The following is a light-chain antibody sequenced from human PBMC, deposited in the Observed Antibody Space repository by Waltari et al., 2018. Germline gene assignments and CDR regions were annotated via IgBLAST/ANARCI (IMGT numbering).Light chain of an antibody. Sequence: TLLTQSPGPLSSSPGERATPSCRASPSVTSSHLAWYQQKPGQAPRLPIYGASGRATGIPDRCSGSGSGTDFTITITRLEPEDFAVYYCQQYGNSPRTFGQGTEVEIK. J-gene: IGKJ1*01. V-gene: IGKV3-20*01. CDR2: GAS. CDR3: QQYGNSPRT. CDR1: PSVTSSH.